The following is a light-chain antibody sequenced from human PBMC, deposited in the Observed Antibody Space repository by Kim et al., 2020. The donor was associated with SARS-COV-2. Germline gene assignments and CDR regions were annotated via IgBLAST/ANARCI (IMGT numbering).Light chain of an antibody. CDR3: QQYSEYPRT. CDR2: LAY. V-gene: IGKV1-16*01. CDR1: QDISTN. J-gene: IGKJ2*01. Sequence: ASVGDKITITCRASQDISTNLAWVQQKPGEAPRSLIYLAYKLQSGVPSRFSGSGSGIHFVLTISSLQPEDFGTYYCQQYSEYPRTFGQGTKLEI.